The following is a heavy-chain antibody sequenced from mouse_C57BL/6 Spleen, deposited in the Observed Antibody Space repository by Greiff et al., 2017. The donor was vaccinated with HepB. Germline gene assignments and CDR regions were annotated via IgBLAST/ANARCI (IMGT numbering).Heavy chain of an antibody. V-gene: IGHV5-4*01. CDR2: ISDGGSYT. D-gene: IGHD2-3*01. J-gene: IGHJ4*01. CDR1: GFTFSSYA. CDR3: AREGSDGYLYYAMDY. Sequence: EVKLMESGGGLVKPGGSLKLSCAASGFTFSSYAMSWVRQTPEKRLEWVATISDGGSYTYYPDNVKGRFTISRDNAKNNLYLQMSHLKSEDTAMYYCAREGSDGYLYYAMDYWGQGTSVTVSS.